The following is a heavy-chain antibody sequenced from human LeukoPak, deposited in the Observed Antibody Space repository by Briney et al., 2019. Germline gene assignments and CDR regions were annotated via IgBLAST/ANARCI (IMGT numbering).Heavy chain of an antibody. D-gene: IGHD3-9*01. J-gene: IGHJ4*02. V-gene: IGHV3-7*03. CDR2: MKQDGSQT. Sequence: PGGSLRLSCATSGFTFSDYWMNWFRQAPGKGPEWVAIMKQDGSQTHYVDFVKGRFTISRDNDKSSLFLQMSSLRDEDTAVYYCARGQGWLSDSWGQGIQVTVTS. CDR1: GFTFSDYW. CDR3: ARGQGWLSDS.